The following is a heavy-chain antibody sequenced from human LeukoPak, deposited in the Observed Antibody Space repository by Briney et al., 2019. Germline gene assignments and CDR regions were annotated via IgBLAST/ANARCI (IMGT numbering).Heavy chain of an antibody. CDR1: EFTFSSFG. J-gene: IGHJ4*02. Sequence: GGSLRLSCAASEFTFSSFGMHWVRQAPGKGLEWVAFISYDGSNKYYADSVKGRFTISRDNSKNTLYLQMKSLRAEDTAVYYCAASPYSGHDYWGQGNLVTVSS. V-gene: IGHV3-30*03. CDR2: ISYDGSNK. CDR3: AASPYSGHDY. D-gene: IGHD3-10*01.